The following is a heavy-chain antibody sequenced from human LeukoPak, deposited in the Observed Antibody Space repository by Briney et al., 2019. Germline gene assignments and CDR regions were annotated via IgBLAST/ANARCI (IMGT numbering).Heavy chain of an antibody. D-gene: IGHD3-10*01. CDR2: INPNSGGT. V-gene: IGHV1-2*02. J-gene: IGHJ4*02. Sequence: ASVKVSCKASGYTFTGYYMHWVRQAPGQGLEWMGWINPNSGGTNYAQKFQGRVTMTRDTSISTAYMELSRLRYDDTAVYYCATHTMVRGVIFDYWGQGTLVTVS. CDR1: GYTFTGYY. CDR3: ATHTMVRGVIFDY.